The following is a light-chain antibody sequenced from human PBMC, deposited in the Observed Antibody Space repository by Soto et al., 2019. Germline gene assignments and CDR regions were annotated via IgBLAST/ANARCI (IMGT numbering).Light chain of an antibody. J-gene: IGKJ2*01. CDR3: QQYGSSVYT. Sequence: EIVLTQSPGTLSLSPGERATLSCRASQSVSSSYLAWYQQKPGQTPRLLIYDASTRATGIPDRFSGSGSETDFTLTISRLEPEDFAVYYCQQYGSSVYTFGQGTKLEIK. CDR1: QSVSSSY. V-gene: IGKV3-20*01. CDR2: DAS.